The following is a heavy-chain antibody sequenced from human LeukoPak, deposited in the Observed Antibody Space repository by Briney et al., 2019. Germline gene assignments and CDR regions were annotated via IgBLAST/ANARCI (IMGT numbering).Heavy chain of an antibody. J-gene: IGHJ6*03. CDR1: GFTFSSYA. Sequence: GGSLRLSCAASGFTFSSYAMSWVRQAPGKGLEWVSAISGSGGSTYYADSVKGRFTISRDNSKNTLYLQMNSLRAEDTAVHYCAKMSPYCSGGSCYLYYYYYYMDVWGKGTTVTVSS. V-gene: IGHV3-23*01. CDR2: ISGSGGST. CDR3: AKMSPYCSGGSCYLYYYYYYMDV. D-gene: IGHD2-15*01.